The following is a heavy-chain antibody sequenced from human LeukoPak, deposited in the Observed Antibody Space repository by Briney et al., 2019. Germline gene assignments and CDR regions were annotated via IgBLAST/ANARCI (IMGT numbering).Heavy chain of an antibody. D-gene: IGHD4-23*01. CDR1: GFTFSSYG. CDR3: AKDMTTVVIGNDY. Sequence: GGSLRLSCAASGFTFSSYGMHWVRQAPGKGLEWVAVISYDGSNKYYADSVKGRFTISRDNSKNTLYLQMNSLRAEDTAVYYCAKDMTTVVIGNDYWGLGTLVTVSS. J-gene: IGHJ4*02. CDR2: ISYDGSNK. V-gene: IGHV3-30*18.